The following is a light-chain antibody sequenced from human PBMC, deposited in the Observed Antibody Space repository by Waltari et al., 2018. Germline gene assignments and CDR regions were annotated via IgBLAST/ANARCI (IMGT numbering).Light chain of an antibody. V-gene: IGKV2-30*02. Sequence: DVVMTQSPLSLPVTLGQPASISCRSSQSLVHSDGNTYLNWFQQRPGQSPRRLIYKVPNRDSGVPDRFSGSGSGTDFTLKISRVEAEDVGVYYCMQGTHWPPNTFGQGTKLEIK. CDR2: KVP. J-gene: IGKJ2*01. CDR1: QSLVHSDGNTY. CDR3: MQGTHWPPNT.